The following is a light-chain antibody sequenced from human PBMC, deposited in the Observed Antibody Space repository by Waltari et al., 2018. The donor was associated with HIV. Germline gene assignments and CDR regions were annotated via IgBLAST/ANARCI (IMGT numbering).Light chain of an antibody. V-gene: IGLV3-9*01. J-gene: IGLJ1*01. Sequence: SYELTQTPSVSVSLGQTATVACGGDNLASKDVHWYQQKPGRPPVLVIYDNNNRPSGIPGRFSGFNSGITATLTISGAQGDDEADYYCQVWDSDTGVFGSGTKVTVL. CDR3: QVWDSDTGV. CDR2: DNN. CDR1: NLASKD.